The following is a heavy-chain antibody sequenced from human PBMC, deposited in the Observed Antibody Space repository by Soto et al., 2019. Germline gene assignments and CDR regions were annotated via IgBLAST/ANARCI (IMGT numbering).Heavy chain of an antibody. CDR3: ARDRLSYTGGSLYMDV. V-gene: IGHV3-33*01. Sequence: QVQLVESGGGVVQPGRSLRLSCAASGFTFSNYGMHWVRQAPGKGLEWVAIIWYDGSNKYYADSVKGRFTISRDNSKNKLYLQMNSLRAEDTAVYYCARDRLSYTGGSLYMDVWGQGTTVTVSS. CDR2: IWYDGSNK. CDR1: GFTFSNYG. J-gene: IGHJ6*02. D-gene: IGHD2-8*02.